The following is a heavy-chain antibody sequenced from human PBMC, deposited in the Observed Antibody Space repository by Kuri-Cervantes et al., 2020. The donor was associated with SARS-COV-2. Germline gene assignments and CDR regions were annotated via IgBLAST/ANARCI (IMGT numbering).Heavy chain of an antibody. D-gene: IGHD1-26*01. CDR1: GGTFSSYA. CDR2: IIPIFGTA. Sequence: SVKVSCKASGGTFSSYAISWVRQAPGQGLEWMGGIIPIFGTANYAQKFQGRVTITTDKSTSTAYMELSSLRSEDTAVYYCARMSLLQNDAFDIWGQGTMVTVSS. V-gene: IGHV1-69*05. J-gene: IGHJ3*02. CDR3: ARMSLLQNDAFDI.